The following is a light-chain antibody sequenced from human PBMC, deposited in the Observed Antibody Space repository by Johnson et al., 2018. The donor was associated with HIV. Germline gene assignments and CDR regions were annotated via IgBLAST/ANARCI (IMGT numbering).Light chain of an antibody. J-gene: IGLJ1*01. V-gene: IGLV1-51*02. CDR1: TSNIGDHS. CDR2: DND. CDR3: ATWDASLSANV. Sequence: QSVLTQPPSVSAAPGRWVTVSCSGTTSNIGDHSVSWFQHLQGAAPKLLIYDNDRRPSGVPDRFSGSKSAASATLDITGLQSGDEGDYYCATWDASLSANVFGPGTKVTVL.